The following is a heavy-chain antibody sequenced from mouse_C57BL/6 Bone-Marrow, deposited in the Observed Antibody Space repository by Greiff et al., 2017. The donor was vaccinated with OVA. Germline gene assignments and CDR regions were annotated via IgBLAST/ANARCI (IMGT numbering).Heavy chain of an antibody. J-gene: IGHJ3*01. CDR2: IHPSDSDT. Sequence: QVQLKEPGAELVKPGASVKVSCKASGYTFTSYWMHWVKPRPGQGLEWIGRIHPSDSDTNYNQKFKGKATLTVDKSSSTAYMQLSSLTSEDSAVYYCATGNSFAYWGQGTLVTVSA. V-gene: IGHV1-74*01. D-gene: IGHD2-1*01. CDR3: ATGNSFAY. CDR1: GYTFTSYW.